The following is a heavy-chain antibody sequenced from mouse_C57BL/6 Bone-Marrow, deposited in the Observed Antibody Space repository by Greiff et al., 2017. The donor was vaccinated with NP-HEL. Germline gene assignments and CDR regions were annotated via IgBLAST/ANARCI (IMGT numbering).Heavy chain of an antibody. J-gene: IGHJ3*01. V-gene: IGHV6-3*01. Sequence: EVMLVESGGGLVQPGGSMKLSCVASGFTFSNYWMNWVRQSPEKGLEWVAQIRLKSDNYATHYAESVKGRFTISSDDSKSSVYLQMNNLRAEDTGIYYCTYCGSSYGFAYWGQGTLVTVSA. D-gene: IGHD1-1*01. CDR2: IRLKSDNYAT. CDR3: TYCGSSYGFAY. CDR1: GFTFSNYW.